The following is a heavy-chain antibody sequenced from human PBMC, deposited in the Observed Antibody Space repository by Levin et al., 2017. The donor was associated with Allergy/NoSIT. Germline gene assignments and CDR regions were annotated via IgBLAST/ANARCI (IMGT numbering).Heavy chain of an antibody. Sequence: AGGSLRLSCTASGGSISSYYWSWFRQPPGKGLEWIGYIYYTGSTNYNPSLKSRVTISVDTSKNQFSLILSSVTAADTAVYYCTTSSGWSRPSNWGQGTLVTVSS. CDR3: TTSSGWSRPSN. CDR2: IYYTGST. V-gene: IGHV4-59*08. J-gene: IGHJ4*02. CDR1: GGSISSYY. D-gene: IGHD6-19*01.